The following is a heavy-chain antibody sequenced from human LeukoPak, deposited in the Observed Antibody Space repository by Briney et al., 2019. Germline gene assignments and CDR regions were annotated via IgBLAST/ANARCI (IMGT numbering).Heavy chain of an antibody. Sequence: GGSLRLSCAASGVTFSYYWMHWVRQAPGKGLVWVSRIDSDGSSTSYAGSVKGRFTISRDNAKNTLYLQMSSLRAEDTAVYYCARDRSTSVYYFDYWGQGTLVTVSS. CDR3: ARDRSTSVYYFDY. D-gene: IGHD2-2*01. J-gene: IGHJ4*02. CDR2: IDSDGSST. CDR1: GVTFSYYW. V-gene: IGHV3-74*01.